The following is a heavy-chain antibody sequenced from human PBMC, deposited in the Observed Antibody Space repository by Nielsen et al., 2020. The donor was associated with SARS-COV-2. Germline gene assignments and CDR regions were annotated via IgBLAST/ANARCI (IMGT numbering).Heavy chain of an antibody. D-gene: IGHD4-23*01. V-gene: IGHV4-59*11. CDR3: ANYGGNSGLQH. CDR2: IYKSGST. Sequence: SEILSLTCTASGGSISSHSWNWIRQPPGKGLEWIGYIYKSGSTEYNPSLKSRVTISVDTSTNQFSLKLRSVTAADTAVYYCANYGGNSGLQHWGQGTLVTVSS. CDR1: GGSISSHS. J-gene: IGHJ1*01.